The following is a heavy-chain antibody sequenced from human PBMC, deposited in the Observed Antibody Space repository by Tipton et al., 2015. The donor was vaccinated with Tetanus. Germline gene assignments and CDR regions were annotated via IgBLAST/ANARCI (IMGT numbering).Heavy chain of an antibody. CDR2: SWYDGTDK. Sequence: SLRLSCAASGFIFSSYGIHWVRQAPGKGLEWVAVSWYDGTDKYYADSVKGRFTISRDNSKNTLYLQMNSLRAEDTAVYYCAGEADCSGGSCFSGDFDYWGQGTLVTVSS. CDR3: AGEADCSGGSCFSGDFDY. CDR1: GFIFSSYG. J-gene: IGHJ4*02. D-gene: IGHD2-15*01. V-gene: IGHV3-33*01.